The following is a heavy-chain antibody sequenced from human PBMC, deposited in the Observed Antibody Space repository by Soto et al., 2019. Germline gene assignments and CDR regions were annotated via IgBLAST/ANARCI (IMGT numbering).Heavy chain of an antibody. Sequence: QVQLQESGPGLVKPSETLSLTCTVSGGSISSYYWSWIRQPPGKGLEWIGYIYYSGSTNYNPSLKSRVTISVDTSKNQFSLKLSSVTAADTAVYYCVAGSGWYGQLGYWGQGTLVTVSS. CDR1: GGSISSYY. J-gene: IGHJ4*02. CDR3: VAGSGWYGQLGY. CDR2: IYYSGST. V-gene: IGHV4-59*01. D-gene: IGHD6-19*01.